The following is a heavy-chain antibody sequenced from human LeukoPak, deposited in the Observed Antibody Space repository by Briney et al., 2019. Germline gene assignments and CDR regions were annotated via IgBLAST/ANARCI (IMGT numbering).Heavy chain of an antibody. CDR3: AKVVHYGDYGFPFDY. D-gene: IGHD4-17*01. Sequence: PGGTLRLSCAASGFTFSSYGMSWVRQAPGKGLEWVSAISGSGGSTYYADSVKGRFTISRDNSKNTLYLQMNSLRAEDTAVYYCAKVVHYGDYGFPFDYWGQGTLVTVSS. J-gene: IGHJ4*02. V-gene: IGHV3-23*01. CDR1: GFTFSSYG. CDR2: ISGSGGST.